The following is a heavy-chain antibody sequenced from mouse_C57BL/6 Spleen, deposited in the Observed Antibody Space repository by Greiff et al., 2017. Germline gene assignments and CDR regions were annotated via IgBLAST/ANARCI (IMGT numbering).Heavy chain of an antibody. CDR1: GYTFTSYW. Sequence: VQLQQSGAELVKPGASVKMSCKASGYTFTSYWITWVKQRPGQGLEWIGDIYPGSGSTNYNEKFKSKATLTVDTSSSTAYMQLSSLTSEDSAVYYGARLGDGYSNFDYWGQGTTLTVSS. CDR2: IYPGSGST. V-gene: IGHV1-55*01. CDR3: ARLGDGYSNFDY. D-gene: IGHD2-3*01. J-gene: IGHJ2*01.